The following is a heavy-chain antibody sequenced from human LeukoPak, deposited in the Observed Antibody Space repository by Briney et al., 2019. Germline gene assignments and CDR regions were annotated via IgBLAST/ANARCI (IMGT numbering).Heavy chain of an antibody. V-gene: IGHV5-51*01. CDR2: IYPGDFDT. CDR3: ARPRGAWYNASDI. J-gene: IGHJ3*02. CDR1: GYRFTSYW. D-gene: IGHD6-13*01. Sequence: PGESLKISCKGSGYRFTSYWIGWVRQMPGKGLEWMGIIYPGDFDTRYSPSSEGQVTVSADKSISTAYLQWTSLKASDSAMYYCARPRGAWYNASDIWGQGTMVTVSS.